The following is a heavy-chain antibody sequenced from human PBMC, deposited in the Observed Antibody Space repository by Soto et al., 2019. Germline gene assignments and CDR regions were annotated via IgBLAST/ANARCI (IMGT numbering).Heavy chain of an antibody. J-gene: IGHJ4*02. CDR2: ISPYNVNA. CDR1: GYTFTSYG. CDR3: ARSSALDY. V-gene: IGHV1-18*01. D-gene: IGHD2-15*01. Sequence: QVHLVQSGAEVKKPGASVKVSCKASGYTFTSYGISWVRQAPGQGLEWLGWISPYNVNANYAQKVQGRVTITTDTSTSIAYMELRSLASDDTAFYYCARSSALDYWGQGTLVTVSS.